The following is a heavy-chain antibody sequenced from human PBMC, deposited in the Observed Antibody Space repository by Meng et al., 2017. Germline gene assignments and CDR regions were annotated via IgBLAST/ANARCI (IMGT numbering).Heavy chain of an antibody. CDR1: GLRFTDAW. V-gene: IGHV3-15*01. Sequence: EVQLVESGGGLVKPGGYLRLSCVASGLRFTDAWMSWVRQAPGKGLEWVGRIKRNRDGGTIDYAARVKGRFTISRDESKNTLYLQMDSLITEDTAVYFCATGAAAADHWGQGTLVTVSS. CDR2: IKRNRDGGTI. J-gene: IGHJ4*02. D-gene: IGHD6-13*01. CDR3: ATGAAAADH.